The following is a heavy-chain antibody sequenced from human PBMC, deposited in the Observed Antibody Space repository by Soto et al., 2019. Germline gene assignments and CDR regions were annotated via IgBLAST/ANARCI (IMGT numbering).Heavy chain of an antibody. Sequence: QVQLVQSGAEVKKPGASVKVSCKASGYTFTSYDINWVRQATGQGLEWMGWMNPNSGNTGYAQKFQGRVTMTRNTSIRTAYMELSSLRSEDTAVYYCARGPITVTTFDDAFDIWGQGTMVTVSS. J-gene: IGHJ3*02. V-gene: IGHV1-8*01. D-gene: IGHD4-17*01. CDR1: GYTFTSYD. CDR3: ARGPITVTTFDDAFDI. CDR2: MNPNSGNT.